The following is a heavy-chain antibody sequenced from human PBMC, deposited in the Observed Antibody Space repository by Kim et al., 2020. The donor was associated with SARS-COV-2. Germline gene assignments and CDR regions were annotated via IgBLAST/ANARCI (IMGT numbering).Heavy chain of an antibody. D-gene: IGHD6-6*01. CDR1: GFSFEDYA. J-gene: IGHJ4*01. CDR3: AKATTPYIEGRPSPHDY. V-gene: IGHV3-9*01. Sequence: GGSLRLSCAASGFSFEDYAMHWVRQAPGKGLEWVSGIAWNSYRIAYVDSVKGRFTISRDNAKKSLFLQMNSLRVDDTAFYYCAKATTPYIEGRPSPHDY. CDR2: IAWNSYRI.